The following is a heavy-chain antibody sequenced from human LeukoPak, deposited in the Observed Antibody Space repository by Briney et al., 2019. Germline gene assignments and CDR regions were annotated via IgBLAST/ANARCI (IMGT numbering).Heavy chain of an antibody. J-gene: IGHJ5*02. CDR2: INHSGST. Sequence: SETLSLTCAVYGGSFSSYYWSWIRQPPGKGLEWIGEINHSGSTNYNPSLKSRVTISVDTSKNQFSLKLSSVTAADTAAYYCAREAHLYGGNLAGFDPWGQGTLVTVSS. V-gene: IGHV4-34*01. CDR1: GGSFSSYY. CDR3: AREAHLYGGNLAGFDP. D-gene: IGHD4-23*01.